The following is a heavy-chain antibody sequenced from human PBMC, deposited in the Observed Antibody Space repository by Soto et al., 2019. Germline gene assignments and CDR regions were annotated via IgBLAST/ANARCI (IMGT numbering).Heavy chain of an antibody. V-gene: IGHV3-48*01. CDR1: GLTLSTSS. CDR2: IRIHTSVT. CDR3: ASGLGRYFRY. J-gene: IGHJ4*02. Sequence: GGSLGLSCAAYGLTLSTSSINWVRQTPGRGLEVISYIRIHTSVTAYAASVKGRFTIARDSAKNLLYFEMDSVRAEDTALYYCASGLGRYFRYWGQGPLVNVCS. D-gene: IGHD3-9*01.